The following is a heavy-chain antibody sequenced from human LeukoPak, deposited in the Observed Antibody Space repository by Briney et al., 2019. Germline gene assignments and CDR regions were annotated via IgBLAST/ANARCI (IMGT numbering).Heavy chain of an antibody. D-gene: IGHD3-10*01. J-gene: IGHJ4*02. V-gene: IGHV4-59*01. CDR1: GGSISSYY. CDR3: ARGSGSCPYYFDY. Sequence: SETLSLTCTVSGGSISSYYWSWIRQPPGKGLEWIGYVYYTGSTNYNPSLKSRLTMSVDTSKNQFSLKLTSVTAADTAVYYCARGSGSCPYYFDYWGQGTLVTVSS. CDR2: VYYTGST.